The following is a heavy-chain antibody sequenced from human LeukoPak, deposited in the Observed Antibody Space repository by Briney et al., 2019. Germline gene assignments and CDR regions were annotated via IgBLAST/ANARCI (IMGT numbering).Heavy chain of an antibody. D-gene: IGHD6-19*01. CDR3: ARATMAGTYFDY. CDR2: ISYDGTNK. CDR1: GFTLSSYS. V-gene: IGHV3-30*04. J-gene: IGHJ4*02. Sequence: PGRSLGLSCAASGFTLSSYSMHWVRQAPGKGLEWVAVISYDGTNKYFADSVKGRFTISRDSSKNTLYLQMTNLRPEDTAVYYCARATMAGTYFDYWGQGTLVTVSS.